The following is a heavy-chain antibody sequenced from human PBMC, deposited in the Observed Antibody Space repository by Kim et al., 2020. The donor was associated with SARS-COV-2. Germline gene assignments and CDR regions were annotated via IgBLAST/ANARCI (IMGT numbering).Heavy chain of an antibody. Sequence: GGSLRLSCAASGFTFSSYCMSWVRQVPGKGLEWVAKIKQDGTENYYVDSVKGRYTVSRDSAKNSLYLQMNSLRAEDTAVYFCARGRGVWSIFDFWVQGIL. CDR1: GFTFSSYC. D-gene: IGHD2-8*02. V-gene: IGHV3-7*01. CDR2: IKQDGTEN. J-gene: IGHJ4*02. CDR3: ARGRGVWSIFDF.